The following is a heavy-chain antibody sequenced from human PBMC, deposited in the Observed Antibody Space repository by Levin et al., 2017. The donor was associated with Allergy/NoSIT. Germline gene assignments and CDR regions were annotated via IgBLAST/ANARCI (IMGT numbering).Heavy chain of an antibody. J-gene: IGHJ6*02. CDR1: GFTFSNAW. D-gene: IGHD2-15*01. Sequence: GGSLRLSCAASGFTFSNAWMSWVRQAPGKGLEWVGRIKSKTDGGTTDYAAPVKGRFTISRDDSKNTLYLQMNSLKTEDTAVYYCTTATPYYDYGMDVWGQGTTVTVSS. V-gene: IGHV3-15*01. CDR3: TTATPYYDYGMDV. CDR2: IKSKTDGGTT.